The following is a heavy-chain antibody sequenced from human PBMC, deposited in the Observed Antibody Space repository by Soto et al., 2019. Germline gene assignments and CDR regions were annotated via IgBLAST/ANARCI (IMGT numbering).Heavy chain of an antibody. J-gene: IGHJ5*02. D-gene: IGHD3-10*01. Sequence: QVQLVESGGGVVHPGRSLRLSCAASGFNFSNYGMQWVHQAPGKGLEWGAHIWYDGSNKYYADSVKGRFTISRDNSKNTLYLQMDSLRPDDTAVYYCASASGATVSWGQGTLVTV. CDR1: GFNFSNYG. V-gene: IGHV3-33*01. CDR3: ASASGATVS. CDR2: IWYDGSNK.